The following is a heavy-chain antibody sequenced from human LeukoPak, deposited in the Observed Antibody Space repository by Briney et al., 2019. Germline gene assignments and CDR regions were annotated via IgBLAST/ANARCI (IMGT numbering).Heavy chain of an antibody. J-gene: IGHJ4*02. V-gene: IGHV3-7*01. Sequence: PGGSLRLSCAASGFTLSSYWVSWVRQVPGKGLEWVANINQDGSEKYYVDSVKGRFTISRDNAKNSVYLQMNSLRAEDTAVYYCARVPRGNSYGVEYWGQGTLVTVSS. CDR1: GFTLSSYW. CDR2: INQDGSEK. CDR3: ARVPRGNSYGVEY. D-gene: IGHD5-18*01.